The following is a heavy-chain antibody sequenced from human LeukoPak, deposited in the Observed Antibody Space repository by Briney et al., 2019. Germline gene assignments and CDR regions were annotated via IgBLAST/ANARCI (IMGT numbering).Heavy chain of an antibody. CDR2: INAGYGNT. CDR1: GYTFTNYY. J-gene: IGHJ5*02. D-gene: IGHD3-10*01. V-gene: IGHV1-3*01. CDR3: AREGNYGLNWFDP. Sequence: ASVKVSCKASGYTFTNYYIHWMRQAPGQRLEWMGWINAGYGNTQYSQKFQGRVTITRDTSATTAYMELSSLRSEDTAVYYCAREGNYGLNWFDPWGQGTLVTISS.